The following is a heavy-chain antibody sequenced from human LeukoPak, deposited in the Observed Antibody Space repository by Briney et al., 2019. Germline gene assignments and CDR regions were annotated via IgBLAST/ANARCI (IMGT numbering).Heavy chain of an antibody. CDR2: ISYDGSNK. V-gene: IGHV3-30-3*01. CDR3: ARGELSYLYYFDY. Sequence: GGSLRLSCAASGFTFSSYAMHWVRQAPGKGLEWVAVISYDGSNKYYADSVKGRFTISRDNSKNTLYLQMNSLRAEDTAVYYCARGELSYLYYFDYWGQGTLVTVSS. CDR1: GFTFSSYA. J-gene: IGHJ4*02. D-gene: IGHD3-16*02.